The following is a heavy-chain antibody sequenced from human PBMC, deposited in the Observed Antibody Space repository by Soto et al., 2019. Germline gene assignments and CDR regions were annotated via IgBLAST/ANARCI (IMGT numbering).Heavy chain of an antibody. CDR2: ISAYNGNT. CDR1: GYTFTSFG. Sequence: QVQLVQSGAEVKKPGASVKVSCKASGYTFTSFGISWVRQAPGQGLEWMGWISAYNGNTNYAQKLQGRVTMTTDTSTSTAYMELRSLRSDDTAVYYCARDPGIAAAGTWGARNWFDPWGQGTLVTVSS. D-gene: IGHD6-13*01. J-gene: IGHJ5*02. CDR3: ARDPGIAAAGTWGARNWFDP. V-gene: IGHV1-18*01.